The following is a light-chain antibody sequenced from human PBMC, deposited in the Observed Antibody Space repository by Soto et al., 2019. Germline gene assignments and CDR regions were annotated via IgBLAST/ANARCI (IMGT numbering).Light chain of an antibody. CDR2: DAS. Sequence: DIQMTQSPSSLSASVGDRVTITCQASQDISNYLNWYQQKPGKAPKLLIYDASNLETGVPSRFSGSGSGTDFTFTISSLKPEDIATYYCQQYDNLPTFTFGPGTKVDIK. V-gene: IGKV1-33*01. CDR1: QDISNY. J-gene: IGKJ3*01. CDR3: QQYDNLPTFT.